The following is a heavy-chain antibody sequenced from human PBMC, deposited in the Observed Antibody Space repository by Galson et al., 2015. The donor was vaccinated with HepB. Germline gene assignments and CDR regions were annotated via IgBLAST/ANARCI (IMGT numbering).Heavy chain of an antibody. CDR3: AGSPSSGWAAEYFQH. Sequence: SLRLSCAASGFTFSSYEMNWVRQAPGKGLEWVSYISSSGSTIYYADSVKGRFTISRDNAKNSLYLQMNSLRAEDTAVYYCAGSPSSGWAAEYFQHWGQGTLVTVSS. D-gene: IGHD6-19*01. J-gene: IGHJ1*01. V-gene: IGHV3-48*03. CDR2: ISSSGSTI. CDR1: GFTFSSYE.